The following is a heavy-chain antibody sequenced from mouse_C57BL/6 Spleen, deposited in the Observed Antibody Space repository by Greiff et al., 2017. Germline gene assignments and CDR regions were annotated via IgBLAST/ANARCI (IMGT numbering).Heavy chain of an antibody. Sequence: QVQLQQSGAELARPGASVKMSCKASGYTFTSYTMHWVKQRPGQGLEWIGYINPSSGYTKYNQKFKDKATLTADKSSSTAYMQLSSLTSEGSAVYYCAREYYDYDNYAMDYWGQGTSVTVSS. CDR1: GYTFTSYT. V-gene: IGHV1-4*01. CDR2: INPSSGYT. J-gene: IGHJ4*01. D-gene: IGHD2-4*01. CDR3: AREYYDYDNYAMDY.